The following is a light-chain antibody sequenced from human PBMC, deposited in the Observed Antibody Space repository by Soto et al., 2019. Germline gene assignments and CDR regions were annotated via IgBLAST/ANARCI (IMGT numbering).Light chain of an antibody. V-gene: IGKV3-20*01. CDR2: GAS. Sequence: EIVLTQSPGTLSLSPGERATLSCRASQSVSSSYLAWYQQKPGQAPRLLIYGASSRATGIPDRFSGSGSGTDLTLTISRLEPEDFAVYYCQQYGSSPPVTFVGGTKLEIK. CDR3: QQYGSSPPVT. CDR1: QSVSSSY. J-gene: IGKJ4*01.